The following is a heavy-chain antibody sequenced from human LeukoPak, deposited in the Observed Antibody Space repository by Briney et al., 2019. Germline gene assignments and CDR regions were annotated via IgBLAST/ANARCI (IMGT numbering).Heavy chain of an antibody. CDR3: ARAHRGFVTSYNRYYYHMDV. D-gene: IGHD1-14*01. Sequence: SETLSLTCTVSGGSIGSSSYYWGWIRQPPGKGLEWIGSIYHSGITYYNPSLKSRVTISVDTSKNQFSLKLGSVTAADTAVYYCARAHRGFVTSYNRYYYHMDVWGKGTTVTVSS. V-gene: IGHV4-39*07. CDR1: GGSIGSSSYY. J-gene: IGHJ6*03. CDR2: IYHSGIT.